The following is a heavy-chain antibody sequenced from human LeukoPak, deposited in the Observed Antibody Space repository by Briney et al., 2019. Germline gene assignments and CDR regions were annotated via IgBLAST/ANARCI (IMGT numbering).Heavy chain of an antibody. CDR2: IFYSGST. Sequence: SETLSLTCTVSGGSVGSSSYYWGWIRQPPGKGLEWIGSIFYSGSTSYNPSLKSRVTVSVDTSKNQFSLKLTSVTAADTAVYYCAREPRIAVVTHFDDWGQGTLVTVSS. D-gene: IGHD6-19*01. CDR1: GGSVGSSSYY. V-gene: IGHV4-39*02. J-gene: IGHJ4*02. CDR3: AREPRIAVVTHFDD.